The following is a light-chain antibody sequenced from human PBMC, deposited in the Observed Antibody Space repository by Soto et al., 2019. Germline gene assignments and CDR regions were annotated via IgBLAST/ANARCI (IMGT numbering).Light chain of an antibody. CDR1: SSNIGAGYD. V-gene: IGLV1-40*02. CDR3: QSYDSSLSGYV. Sequence: QSVGTQPPSVSGAPGQRVTISCTGSSSNIGAGYDVHWYRQLPGTAPKLLIYGNTNRPSGVPDRFSGSKSGTSASLAITGLQAEDEADYYCQSYDSSLSGYVFGTGTKVTVL. CDR2: GNT. J-gene: IGLJ1*01.